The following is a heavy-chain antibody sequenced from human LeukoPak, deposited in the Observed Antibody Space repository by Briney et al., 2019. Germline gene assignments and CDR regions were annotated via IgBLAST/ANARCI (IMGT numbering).Heavy chain of an antibody. CDR1: GGTFSSYA. V-gene: IGHV1-69*13. J-gene: IGHJ4*02. D-gene: IGHD2-15*01. CDR3: ARALSGYCSGGSCYGIDDY. CDR2: IIPIFGTA. Sequence: SVKVSCKASGGTFSSYAISWVRQAPRQGLEWMGGIIPIFGTANYAQKFQGRVTITVDESTSTAYMELSSLRSEDTAVYYCARALSGYCSGGSCYGIDDYWGQGTLVTVSS.